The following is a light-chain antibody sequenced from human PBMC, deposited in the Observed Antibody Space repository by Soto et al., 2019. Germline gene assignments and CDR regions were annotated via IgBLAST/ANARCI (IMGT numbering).Light chain of an antibody. CDR2: DAS. V-gene: IGKV3-11*01. J-gene: IGKJ4*01. Sequence: EIVMTQSPATLSLPPGERATLSCRASQSVSSYLAWYQQKPGQAPRLLIYDASNRATGIPARFSGSGSGTDFTLTISSLEPEDFAVYYCQQHDNWPLTFGGGTKVEIK. CDR3: QQHDNWPLT. CDR1: QSVSSY.